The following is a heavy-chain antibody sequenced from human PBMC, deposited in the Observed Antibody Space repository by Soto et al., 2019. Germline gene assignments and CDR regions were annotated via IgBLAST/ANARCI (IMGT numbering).Heavy chain of an antibody. CDR1: GGSFSGYY. D-gene: IGHD6-19*01. CDR2: INHSGST. V-gene: IGHV4-34*01. CDR3: ARGRLSIAVAGIHHYYYCYGMDV. J-gene: IGHJ6*02. Sequence: QVQLQQWGAGLLKPSETLSLTCAVYGGSFSGYYWSWIRQPPGKGLEWIGEINHSGSTNYNPSLKSRVTISVDTSKTQFSLKLSSVIAADTAVYYCARGRLSIAVAGIHHYYYCYGMDVWGQGTTVTVSS.